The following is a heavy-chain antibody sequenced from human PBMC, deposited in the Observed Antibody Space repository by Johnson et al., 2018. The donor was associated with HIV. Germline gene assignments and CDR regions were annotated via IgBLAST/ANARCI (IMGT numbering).Heavy chain of an antibody. D-gene: IGHD6-6*01. CDR2: VWYDGSNK. V-gene: IGHV3-33*06. Sequence: QEQLVESGGGVVQPGRSLRLSCVASGFTFSDYGMHWVRQAPGKGLEWVAVVWYDGSNKYSADSVRGRFTISRDNSKNTLYLQLNSRRAEDTAVYYCANSYSSSSGNNDYAFDIWGQGTMVTVSS. CDR3: ANSYSSSSGNNDYAFDI. J-gene: IGHJ3*02. CDR1: GFTFSDYG.